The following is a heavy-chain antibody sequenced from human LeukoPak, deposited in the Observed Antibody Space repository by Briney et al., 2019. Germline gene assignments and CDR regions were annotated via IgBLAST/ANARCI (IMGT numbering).Heavy chain of an antibody. CDR3: ARLATPGYSSGWYEYFQH. V-gene: IGHV5-10-1*01. CDR2: VDPSDSYT. J-gene: IGHJ1*01. CDR1: GYSGTSYW. D-gene: IGHD6-19*01. Sequence: GESLKISCEGSGYSGTSYWISWVRQMPGKGLEWMGRVDPSDSYTNYSPSFQGHVTISADKSISTAYLQWSSLKASDTAMYYCARLATPGYSSGWYEYFQHWGQGTLVAVSS.